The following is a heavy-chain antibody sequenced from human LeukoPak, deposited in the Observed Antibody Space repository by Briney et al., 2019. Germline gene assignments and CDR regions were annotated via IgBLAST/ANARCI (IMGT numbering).Heavy chain of an antibody. V-gene: IGHV3-21*01. Sequence: GGSLRLSCAASGFTFSSYSMNWVRQAPGKGLEWVSSISSSSSYIYYADSVKGRFTISRDNAKNSLYLQMNSLRAEDTAVYYCARRGLYIAAAAYYYAMDVWGQGTTVTVSS. CDR3: ARRGLYIAAAAYYYAMDV. D-gene: IGHD6-13*01. CDR2: ISSSSSYI. J-gene: IGHJ6*02. CDR1: GFTFSSYS.